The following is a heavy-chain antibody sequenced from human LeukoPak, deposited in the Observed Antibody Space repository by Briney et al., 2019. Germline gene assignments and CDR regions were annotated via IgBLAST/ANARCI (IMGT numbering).Heavy chain of an antibody. V-gene: IGHV4-39*01. CDR2: RSDGERT. D-gene: IGHD4-23*01. J-gene: IGHJ4*02. Sequence: AETLSLTCTVSGRSMSSSNYLWRWIRQPPGKGLVWIGGRSDGERTYYNPSLKSRVTISVDPSKRQFSLKLSSVTATDTAVYYCARHSSMTTVVFDYWGQGTLVTVSS. CDR1: GRSMSSSNYL. CDR3: ARHSSMTTVVFDY.